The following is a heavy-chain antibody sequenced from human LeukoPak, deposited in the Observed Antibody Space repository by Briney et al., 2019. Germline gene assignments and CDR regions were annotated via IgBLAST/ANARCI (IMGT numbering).Heavy chain of an antibody. CDR2: ISSSSTTV. D-gene: IGHD6-13*01. Sequence: GGSLRLSCAASGFTFSSYHMNRVRQAPGKGLEWVSYISSSSTTVYYADSVRGRFTISRDNAKNSLFLQMNSLRAEDTAVYYCAGDLSTAADDYWGQGTLVTVSS. V-gene: IGHV3-48*04. J-gene: IGHJ4*01. CDR1: GFTFSSYH. CDR3: AGDLSTAADDY.